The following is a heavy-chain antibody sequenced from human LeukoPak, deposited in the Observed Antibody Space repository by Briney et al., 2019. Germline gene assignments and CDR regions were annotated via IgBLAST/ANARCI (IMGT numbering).Heavy chain of an antibody. J-gene: IGHJ4*02. CDR1: GGTFSSYA. CDR3: ARGYSSGWYAGYFDY. V-gene: IGHV1-8*02. D-gene: IGHD6-19*01. Sequence: ASVRVSCKASGGTFSSYAISWVRQAPGQGLEWMGWMNPNRGNTGYAQKFQGRVTMTRNTSIRIAYMELSSLRSEDMAVYYCARGYSSGWYAGYFDYWGQGTLVTVSS. CDR2: MNPNRGNT.